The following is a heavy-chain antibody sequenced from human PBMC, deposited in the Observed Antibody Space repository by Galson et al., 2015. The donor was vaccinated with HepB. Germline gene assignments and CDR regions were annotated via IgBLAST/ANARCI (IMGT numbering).Heavy chain of an antibody. V-gene: IGHV3-64*04. CDR1: GFTFSSYA. Sequence: SLRLSCAASGFTFSSYAMHWVRQAPGKGLEYVSAISSNGGSTYYADSVKGGFTISRDNSKNTLYLQMNSLRAEDTAVYYCAKDHGTDKYYGSGSYYSYYFDYWGQGTLVTVSS. J-gene: IGHJ4*02. D-gene: IGHD3-10*01. CDR3: AKDHGTDKYYGSGSYYSYYFDY. CDR2: ISSNGGST.